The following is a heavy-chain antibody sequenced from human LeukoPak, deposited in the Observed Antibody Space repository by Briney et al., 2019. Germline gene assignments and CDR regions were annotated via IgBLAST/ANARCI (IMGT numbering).Heavy chain of an antibody. Sequence: GGSLRLSCAASGFTFSSYGMHWVRQAPGKGLEWVAATSSDESIKNYADSVKGRLTISRDNSKNTLYLQMNSLRAEDTAVYYCASGQGWHFDLWGRGTPVTVSS. J-gene: IGHJ2*01. CDR3: ASGQGWHFDL. CDR1: GFTFSSYG. V-gene: IGHV3-30*03. CDR2: TSSDESIK.